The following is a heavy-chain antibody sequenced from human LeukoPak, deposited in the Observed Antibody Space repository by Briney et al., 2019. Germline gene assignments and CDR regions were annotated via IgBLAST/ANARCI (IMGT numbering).Heavy chain of an antibody. CDR2: VYPGDSQT. J-gene: IGHJ4*02. CDR1: GYRFTTYW. Sequence: GESLKISCKGSGYRFTTYWIGWVRQMPGKGLEWMGLVYPGDSQTRKSPSLQGEVTLSADKSITTAYLRWNSLRAPDTALYYCARLVSTSGLSYFDLWGQGTLITVSS. V-gene: IGHV5-51*01. CDR3: ARLVSTSGLSYFDL. D-gene: IGHD5-12*01.